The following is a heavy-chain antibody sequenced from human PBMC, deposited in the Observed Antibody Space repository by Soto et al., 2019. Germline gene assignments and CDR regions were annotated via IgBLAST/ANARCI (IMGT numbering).Heavy chain of an antibody. CDR3: ARARGPFDY. J-gene: IGHJ4*02. Sequence: EVQLVESGGGLIQPGGSLRLSCAVSGFTVSNHYMSWVRQAPGKGLEGVSVIYSGGYTAYGDSVKGRFTISRDNAKNSLYLQMNSLRDEDTAVYYCARARGPFDYWGQGTLVTVSS. V-gene: IGHV3-53*01. CDR2: IYSGGYT. D-gene: IGHD3-10*01. CDR1: GFTVSNHY.